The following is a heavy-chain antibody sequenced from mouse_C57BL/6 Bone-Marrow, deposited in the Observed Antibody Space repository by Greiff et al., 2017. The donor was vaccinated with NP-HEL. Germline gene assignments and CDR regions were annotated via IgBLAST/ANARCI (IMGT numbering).Heavy chain of an antibody. D-gene: IGHD1-1*01. CDR1: GFTFTDYY. V-gene: IGHV7-3*01. CDR2: IRNKANGYTT. Sequence: EVKLVESGGGLVQPGGSLSLSCAASGFTFTDYYMSWVRQPPGKALEWLGFIRNKANGYTTEYSASVKGRFTISRDNSQSILYLQMNALRAEDSATYYCASLYYYGSSYDWYFDVWGTGTTVTVSS. CDR3: ASLYYYGSSYDWYFDV. J-gene: IGHJ1*03.